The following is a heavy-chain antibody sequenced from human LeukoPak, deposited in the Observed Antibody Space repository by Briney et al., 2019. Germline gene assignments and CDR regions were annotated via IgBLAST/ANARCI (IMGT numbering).Heavy chain of an antibody. CDR1: GGSISSGDYY. CDR3: AREIFGVARKDAFDI. J-gene: IGHJ3*02. D-gene: IGHD3-3*01. CDR2: IYYSGST. Sequence: PSETLSLTCTVSGGSISSGDYYWSWIRQPPGKGLEWIGYIYYSGSTYYNPSLKSRVTRSVDTSKNQFSLKLSSVTAADTAVYYCAREIFGVARKDAFDIWGQGTMVTVSS. V-gene: IGHV4-30-4*08.